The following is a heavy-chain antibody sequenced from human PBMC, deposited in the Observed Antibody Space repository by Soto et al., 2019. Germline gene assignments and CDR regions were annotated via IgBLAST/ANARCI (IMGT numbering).Heavy chain of an antibody. V-gene: IGHV4-4*07. D-gene: IGHD5-12*01. CDR1: GCSIGINY. CDR2: IYTSGTT. J-gene: IGHJ6*02. CDR3: AREGESGFGLDV. Sequence: SATXALTCNFSGCSIGINYGILIRQPAGKALEWIGRIYTSGTTNYNPSLKSRATMLIDTSKNQLSLILSSVTAADTGVYYCAREGESGFGLDVRGQGTTVTVSS.